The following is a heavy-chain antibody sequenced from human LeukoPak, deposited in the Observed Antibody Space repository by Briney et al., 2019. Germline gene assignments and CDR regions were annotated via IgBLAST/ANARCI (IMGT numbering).Heavy chain of an antibody. D-gene: IGHD6-19*01. CDR3: AKDRAGLGHFDY. Sequence: GGSLRLSCAASGFTFSSYAMSWVRQAPGKGLEWVSAISGSGGSTYYADSVKGRFTISRDSSKNTLYLQMNSLRAEDTAVYYCAKDRAGLGHFDYWGQGTLVTVSS. J-gene: IGHJ4*02. CDR1: GFTFSSYA. CDR2: ISGSGGST. V-gene: IGHV3-23*01.